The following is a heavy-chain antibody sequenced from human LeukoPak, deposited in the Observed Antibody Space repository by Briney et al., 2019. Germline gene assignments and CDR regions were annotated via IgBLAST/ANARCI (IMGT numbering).Heavy chain of an antibody. J-gene: IGHJ3*02. CDR3: ARGPLPGDAFDI. CDR2: ISAYNGNT. Sequence: ASVKVSCKASGCTFTSYGISWVRQAPGQGLEWMGWISAYNGNTNYGQKLQGRVTMTTDTSASTAYMELRSLRSDDTAVYYCARGPLPGDAFDIWGQGTMVTVSS. CDR1: GCTFTSYG. V-gene: IGHV1-18*01.